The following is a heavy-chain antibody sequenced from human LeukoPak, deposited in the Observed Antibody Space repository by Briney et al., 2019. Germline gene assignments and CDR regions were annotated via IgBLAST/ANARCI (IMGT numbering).Heavy chain of an antibody. CDR2: IYHSGST. D-gene: IGHD6-13*01. J-gene: IGHJ4*02. Sequence: TSETLSLTCAVSGYSISSGYYWGWIRQPPGKGLEWIGSIYHSGSTYYNPPLKSRVTISVDTSKNQFSLKLSSVTAADTAVYYCASYSSSWYGDHDYWGQGTLVTVSS. V-gene: IGHV4-38-2*01. CDR1: GYSISSGYY. CDR3: ASYSSSWYGDHDY.